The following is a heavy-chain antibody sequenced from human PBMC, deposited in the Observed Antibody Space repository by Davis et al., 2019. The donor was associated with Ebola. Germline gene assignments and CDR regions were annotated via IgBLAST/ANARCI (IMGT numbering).Heavy chain of an antibody. CDR3: ARTPQYSSYGAYFDS. CDR2: INHGGST. CDR1: GGSFSAYY. D-gene: IGHD4-11*01. V-gene: IGHV4-34*01. Sequence: SETLSLTCAVYGGSFSAYYWSWIRQPPGKGLEWIGEINHGGSTKYSPSLKSRVTISGETSKNQFSLNLGSVNAADTAMYYCARTPQYSSYGAYFDSWGQGTLVTVSS. J-gene: IGHJ4*02.